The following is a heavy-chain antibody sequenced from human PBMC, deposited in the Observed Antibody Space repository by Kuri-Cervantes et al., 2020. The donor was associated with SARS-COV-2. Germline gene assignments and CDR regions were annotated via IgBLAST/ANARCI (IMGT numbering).Heavy chain of an antibody. D-gene: IGHD6-19*01. CDR1: GFTFSGYG. Sequence: GGSLRLSCAASGFTFSGYGMHWGRQAPGKGLEWVAVIWYDGSNKYYADSVKGRFTISRDNSKNTLYLQMNSLRAEDTAVYYCARDLVVSSGWDYYMDVWGKGTTVTVSS. V-gene: IGHV3-33*01. J-gene: IGHJ6*03. CDR3: ARDLVVSSGWDYYMDV. CDR2: IWYDGSNK.